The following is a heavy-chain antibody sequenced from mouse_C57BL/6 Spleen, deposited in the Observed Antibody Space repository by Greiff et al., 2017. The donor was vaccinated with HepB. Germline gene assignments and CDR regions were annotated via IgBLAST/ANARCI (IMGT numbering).Heavy chain of an antibody. CDR3: ARRTLYYGSSHPYWYFDV. CDR2: ILPGSGST. CDR1: GYTFTGYW. D-gene: IGHD1-1*01. V-gene: IGHV1-9*01. J-gene: IGHJ1*03. Sequence: QVQLQQSGAELMKPGASVKLSCKATGYTFTGYWIEWVKQRPGHGLEWIGEILPGSGSTNYNEKFKGKATFTADTSSNTAYMQLSSLTTEDSAIYYCARRTLYYGSSHPYWYFDVWGTGTTVTVSS.